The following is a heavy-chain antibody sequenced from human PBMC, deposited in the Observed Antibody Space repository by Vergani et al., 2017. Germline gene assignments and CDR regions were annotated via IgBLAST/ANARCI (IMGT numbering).Heavy chain of an antibody. Sequence: QVQLQQWGAGLLKPSETLSLTCAVYGGSFSGYYWSWIRQPPGKGLEWIGEINHSGSTNYNPSLKSRVTISVDTSKNQFSLKLSSVTAADTAVYYCARLSSSSYYYYGMDVWGQGTTVTVSS. D-gene: IGHD6-6*01. V-gene: IGHV4-34*01. J-gene: IGHJ6*02. CDR2: INHSGST. CDR3: ARLSSSSYYYYGMDV. CDR1: GGSFSGYY.